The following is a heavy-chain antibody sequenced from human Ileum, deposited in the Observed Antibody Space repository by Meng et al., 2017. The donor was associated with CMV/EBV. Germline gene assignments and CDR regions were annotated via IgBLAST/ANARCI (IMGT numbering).Heavy chain of an antibody. D-gene: IGHD2-2*01. Sequence: FTRNYIHWVRQAPGQGLEWMGIINPSGDATSYAQKFQGRVTFTSDTSTTTVYMEVSSLRSEDTAVYYCARGGCTITSCDLTEYFQHWGQGTLVTVSS. CDR3: ARGGCTITSCDLTEYFQH. V-gene: IGHV1-46*01. CDR2: INPSGDAT. CDR1: FTRNY. J-gene: IGHJ1*01.